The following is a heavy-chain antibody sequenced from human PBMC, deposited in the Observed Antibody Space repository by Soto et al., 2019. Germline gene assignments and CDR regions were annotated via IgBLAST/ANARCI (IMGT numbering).Heavy chain of an antibody. V-gene: IGHV3-23*01. D-gene: IGHD2-15*01. J-gene: IGHJ4*02. CDR1: GFTFSSYA. Sequence: EVQLLESGGGLVQPGGSLRLSCAASGFTFSSYAMSWVRQAPGKGLEWVSAISGSGGSTYYADSVKGRFTSSRDKSKNTLYLQMNSLRAEDTAVYYCAKGERYCSGGSCYTNPWGQGTLVTVSS. CDR2: ISGSGGST. CDR3: AKGERYCSGGSCYTNP.